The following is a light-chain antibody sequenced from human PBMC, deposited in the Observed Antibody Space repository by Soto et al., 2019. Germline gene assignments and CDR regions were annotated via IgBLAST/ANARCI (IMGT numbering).Light chain of an antibody. Sequence: DIQMTQSPSSLSASVGDRVTITCQASHDIRNYLNWYQQKPGKAPKLLIYDASILETGVPSRFSGSGSGTDFTFTISSLQPEDVAIYYCQQYNNLPPVRPSGGGTLVRSFGGGTKVEIK. V-gene: IGKV1-33*01. CDR2: DAS. J-gene: IGKJ4*01. CDR1: HDIRNY. CDR3: QQYNNLPPVRPSGGGTLVRS.